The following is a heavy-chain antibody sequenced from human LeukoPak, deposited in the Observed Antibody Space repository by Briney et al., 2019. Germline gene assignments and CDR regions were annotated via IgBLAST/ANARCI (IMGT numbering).Heavy chain of an antibody. D-gene: IGHD3-3*01. Sequence: SETLSLTCTVSGGSISSYYWSWIRQHPGKGLEWIGYIYYSGSTYYNPSLKSRVTISVDTSKNQFSLKLSSVTAADTAVYYCARGTYYDFWSGYPSPMDVWGQGTTVTVSS. CDR2: IYYSGST. CDR1: GGSISSYY. V-gene: IGHV4-59*06. CDR3: ARGTYYDFWSGYPSPMDV. J-gene: IGHJ6*02.